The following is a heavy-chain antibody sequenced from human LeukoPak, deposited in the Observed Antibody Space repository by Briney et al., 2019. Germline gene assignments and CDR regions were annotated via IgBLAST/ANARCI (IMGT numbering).Heavy chain of an antibody. Sequence: GGSLRLSCAASGFTFSSYWKSWVRQAPGKGLEWVANIKQDGSEKYYVDSVKGRFTISRDNSKNSLYLQMNSLRTEDTALYYCAKDKGDYYDSSGYYANAHFDYWGQGTLVTVSS. CDR2: IKQDGSEK. CDR3: AKDKGDYYDSSGYYANAHFDY. CDR1: GFTFSSYW. D-gene: IGHD3-22*01. V-gene: IGHV3-7*05. J-gene: IGHJ4*02.